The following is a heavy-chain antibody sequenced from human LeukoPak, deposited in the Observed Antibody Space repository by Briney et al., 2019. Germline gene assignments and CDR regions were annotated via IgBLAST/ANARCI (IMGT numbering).Heavy chain of an antibody. CDR1: GLTFTDYW. CDR2: INRGGSES. V-gene: IGHV3-7*01. D-gene: IGHD1-26*01. CDR3: ARVGAWELQRVFDY. J-gene: IGHJ4*02. Sequence: PGGSLSLSCAASGLTFTDYWMTWIRQVPGKGLEWVANINRGGSESYHVGSVTGRFTISRDNAKNSLYLQMDSLRGEATAVYYCARVGAWELQRVFDYWGQGTLVTVSS.